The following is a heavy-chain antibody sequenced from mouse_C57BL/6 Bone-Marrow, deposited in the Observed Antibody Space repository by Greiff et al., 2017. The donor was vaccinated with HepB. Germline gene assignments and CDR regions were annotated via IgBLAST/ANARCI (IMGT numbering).Heavy chain of an antibody. V-gene: IGHV1-59*01. Sequence: VQLQQPGAELVRPGTSVKLSCKASGYTFTSYWMHWVKQRPGQGLEWIGVIDPSDSYTNYNQKFKGKATLTVDTSSSTAYMQLSSLTSEDSAVYYCARGNFLFDYWGQGTTLTVSS. J-gene: IGHJ2*01. CDR1: GYTFTSYW. CDR2: IDPSDSYT. CDR3: ARGNFLFDY.